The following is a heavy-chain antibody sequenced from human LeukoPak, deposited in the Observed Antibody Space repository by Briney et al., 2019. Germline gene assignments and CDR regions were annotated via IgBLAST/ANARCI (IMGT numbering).Heavy chain of an antibody. D-gene: IGHD3-10*01. CDR2: ISSSSSYI. Sequence: GGSLRLSCAASGFTFSSYSMNWVRQAPGKGLEWVSSISSSSSYIYYADSVKGRFTISRDNAKNSLYLQMNSLRAEDTAVYYCARGLRFGEGEDYFDYWGQGTLVTVSS. CDR3: ARGLRFGEGEDYFDY. J-gene: IGHJ4*02. V-gene: IGHV3-21*01. CDR1: GFTFSSYS.